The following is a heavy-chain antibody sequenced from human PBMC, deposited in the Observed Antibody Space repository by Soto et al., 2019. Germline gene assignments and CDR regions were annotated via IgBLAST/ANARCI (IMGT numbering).Heavy chain of an antibody. CDR2: IYYSVST. CDR3: ARSLCGGDCYRDYYYYGMDV. CDR1: CGSISTSTYY. Sequence: SHTLSLTCTVSCGSISTSTYYWGWIRQPPGKGLECIVSIYYSVSTYYNPSLKSRVTISVDTSKIQFSLKLSSVTAADTAVYYCARSLCGGDCYRDYYYYGMDVWGQGTTVT. V-gene: IGHV4-39*01. D-gene: IGHD2-21*02. J-gene: IGHJ6*02.